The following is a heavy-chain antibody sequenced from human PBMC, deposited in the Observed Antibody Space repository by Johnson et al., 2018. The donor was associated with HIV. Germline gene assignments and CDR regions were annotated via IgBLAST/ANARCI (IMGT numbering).Heavy chain of an antibody. V-gene: IGHV3-13*01. Sequence: VQLVESGGGLVQPGGSLRLSCAASGFTFRSYDMFWVRQPTGKGLEWVSGTGTVGDMYYPDSVKGRFIISRDNSKNTLYLQMNTLRVEDTAVYYCARGRWAPPPDAFDIWGQGTMVTVSS. CDR2: TGTVGDM. CDR1: GFTFRSYD. CDR3: ARGRWAPPPDAFDI. D-gene: IGHD4-23*01. J-gene: IGHJ3*02.